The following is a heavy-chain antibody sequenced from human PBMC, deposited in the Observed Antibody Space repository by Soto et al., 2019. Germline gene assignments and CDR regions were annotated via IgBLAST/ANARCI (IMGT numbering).Heavy chain of an antibody. D-gene: IGHD3-10*01. CDR2: IYSGGYT. V-gene: IGHV3-53*01. Sequence: EVQLVESGGGLIQPGGSLRLSCAVSGFTVSNNYMSWVRQAPGKGLEGVSVIYSGGYTAYGDSVKGRFTISRDNSKNPHFLQINSRSADDTAVYFWGPRPGGGGYWGQGTLVTVSS. CDR1: GFTVSNNY. CDR3: GPRPGGGGY. J-gene: IGHJ4*02.